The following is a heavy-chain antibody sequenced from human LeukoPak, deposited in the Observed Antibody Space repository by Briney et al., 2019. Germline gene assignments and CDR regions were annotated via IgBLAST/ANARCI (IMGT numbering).Heavy chain of an antibody. CDR3: ARVLSDSTGYFYPY. CDR2: INPNSGGT. J-gene: IGHJ4*02. Sequence: ASVEVSCKASGYPFTGYYMHWVRQAPGQGLEWMGWINPNSGGTNFAQRFQGRVTLTWDTSLSTAYMELSRLRSDDTALYYCARVLSDSTGYFYPYWGQGTLVTVSS. D-gene: IGHD3-9*01. V-gene: IGHV1-2*02. CDR1: GYPFTGYY.